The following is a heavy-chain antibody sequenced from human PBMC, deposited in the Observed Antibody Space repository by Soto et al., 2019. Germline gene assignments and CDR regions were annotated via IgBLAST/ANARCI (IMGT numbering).Heavy chain of an antibody. V-gene: IGHV1-69*13. J-gene: IGHJ3*02. CDR1: GGTFSSYA. CDR3: ARGVSSITMIVVAPADAFDI. CDR2: IIPIFGTA. D-gene: IGHD3-22*01. Sequence: GASVKVSCKASGGTFSSYAISWVRQAPGQGLEWMGGIIPIFGTANYAQKFQGRVTITADESTSTAYMELSSLRSEDTAVYYCARGVSSITMIVVAPADAFDIWGQGTMVTVSS.